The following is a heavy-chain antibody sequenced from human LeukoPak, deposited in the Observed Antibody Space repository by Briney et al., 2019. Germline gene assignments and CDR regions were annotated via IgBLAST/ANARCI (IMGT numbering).Heavy chain of an antibody. CDR3: ARATWDPNYYYYMDV. J-gene: IGHJ6*03. V-gene: IGHV1-46*01. CDR2: INPSGDPT. CDR1: GYTFTSYY. Sequence: ASVKVSCKASGYTFTSYYMHWVRQAPGQGLEWVGIINPSGDPTTYAQKFQGRVTMTSDMSTSTVYMELSSLRSEDTAVYYCARATWDPNYYYYMDVWGKGTTVTISS. D-gene: IGHD1-26*01.